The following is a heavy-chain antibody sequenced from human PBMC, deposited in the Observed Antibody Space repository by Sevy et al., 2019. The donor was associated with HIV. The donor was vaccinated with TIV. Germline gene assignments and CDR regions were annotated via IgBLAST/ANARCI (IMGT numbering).Heavy chain of an antibody. CDR1: GFTFSKYS. CDR2: LSFACGRI. D-gene: IGHD2-2*01. V-gene: IGHV3-23*01. J-gene: IGHJ4*02. Sequence: GGSLRLSCVASGFTFSKYSMSWVRQTPGKGLEWVSTLSFACGRINYADSVNGRVTMSSDASRNTFYLQMDSLRAEDTAIYYCAREGCSKPHDYWGQGTLVTVSS. CDR3: AREGCSKPHDY.